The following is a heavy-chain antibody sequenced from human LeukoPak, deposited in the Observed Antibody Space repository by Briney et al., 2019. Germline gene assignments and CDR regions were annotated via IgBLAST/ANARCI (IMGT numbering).Heavy chain of an antibody. Sequence: SETLSLTCTVSGYSISSGYYWGWIRQPPGKGLEWIGSIYHSGSTYYNPSLKSRVTISVDTSKNQFSLKLSSVTAADTAVYYCAREDILTGYFPYGQGTLVTVSS. CDR2: IYHSGST. J-gene: IGHJ5*02. CDR1: GYSISSGYY. CDR3: AREDILTGYFP. V-gene: IGHV4-38-2*02. D-gene: IGHD3-9*01.